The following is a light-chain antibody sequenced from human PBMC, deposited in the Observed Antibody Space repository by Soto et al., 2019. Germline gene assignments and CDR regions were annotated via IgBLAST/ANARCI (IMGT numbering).Light chain of an antibody. J-gene: IGKJ2*01. CDR3: QQYGSSPPYT. CDR2: GSS. CDR1: QSVSNNY. Sequence: EGVWTQSPGTLSLSPGERATLSCRASQSVSNNYLAWYQQKPGQSPKLLIFGSSDRATGIPDRFSGSGSGTDFTLTISSLEPEDFAVYYCQQYGSSPPYTFGQGTKLEIK. V-gene: IGKV3-20*01.